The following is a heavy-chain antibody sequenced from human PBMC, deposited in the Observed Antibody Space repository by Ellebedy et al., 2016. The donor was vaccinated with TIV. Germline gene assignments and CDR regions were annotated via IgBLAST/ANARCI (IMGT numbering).Heavy chain of an antibody. CDR2: IDTDGTRT. J-gene: IGHJ4*02. V-gene: IGHV3-74*01. CDR1: GFTFSRYW. D-gene: IGHD4/OR15-4a*01. Sequence: GESLKISCAASGFTFSRYWMYWVRQVPGKGLVWVSRIDTDGTRTDYADSVKGRFTISRDNAKSTLYLQMNNLRAEDSALYYCVSVMMVLMTGTSDHWGQGTLVTVSS. CDR3: VSVMMVLMTGTSDH.